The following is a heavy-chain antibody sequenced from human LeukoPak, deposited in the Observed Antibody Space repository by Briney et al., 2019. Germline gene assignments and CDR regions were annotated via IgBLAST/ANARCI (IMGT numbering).Heavy chain of an antibody. D-gene: IGHD5-24*01. Sequence: SETLSLTCTVSGGSISSYYWSWIRQPPGKGLEWIGYIYYSGSTNYNPSLKSRVTISVDTSKSQFSLKLSSVTAADTAVYYCARLRWLQLIDYWGQGTLVTVSS. CDR1: GGSISSYY. J-gene: IGHJ4*02. CDR2: IYYSGST. CDR3: ARLRWLQLIDY. V-gene: IGHV4-59*01.